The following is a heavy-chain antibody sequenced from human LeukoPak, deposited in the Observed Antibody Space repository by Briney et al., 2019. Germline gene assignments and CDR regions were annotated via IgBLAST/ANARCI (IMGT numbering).Heavy chain of an antibody. D-gene: IGHD1-26*01. J-gene: IGHJ5*02. CDR1: GFTFSSYA. Sequence: GGSLRLSCAASGFTFSSYAMSWVRQAPGKGLEWVSAISGSGGSTYYADSVKGRFTISRDNSKNTLYLQMNSLRAEDTAVYYCAKDPRPYSGSYYVYDWFDPWGQGTLVTVSS. CDR3: AKDPRPYSGSYYVYDWFDP. CDR2: ISGSGGST. V-gene: IGHV3-23*01.